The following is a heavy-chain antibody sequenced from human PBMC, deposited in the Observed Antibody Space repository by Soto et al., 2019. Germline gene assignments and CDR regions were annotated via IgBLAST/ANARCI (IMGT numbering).Heavy chain of an antibody. V-gene: IGHV6-1*01. CDR1: GDSVSSNSAA. D-gene: IGHD3-3*01. CDR2: TYYRSKWYN. CDR3: ARDPWSGLRFLEWLPLPYYYYGMDV. J-gene: IGHJ6*02. Sequence: SQTLSLTCAISGDSVSSNSAAWNWIRQSPSRGLEWPGRTYYRSKWYNDYAVSVKSRITINPDTSKNQFSLQLNSVTPEDTAVYYCARDPWSGLRFLEWLPLPYYYYGMDVWGQGTTVTVSS.